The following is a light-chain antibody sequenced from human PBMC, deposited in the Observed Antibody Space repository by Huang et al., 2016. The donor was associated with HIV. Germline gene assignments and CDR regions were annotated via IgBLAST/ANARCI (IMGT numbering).Light chain of an antibody. J-gene: IGKJ5*01. CDR2: LGS. Sequence: DIVMTQSPLSLPVTPGAPASISCRSSQSLLHSNGYNYLDWYLQKPGHSPQLLIYLGSNRASGVHDRCSGSGAGTDFTLKISRVEAEDVGVYYCMQALQTPGFGQGTRLEIK. CDR1: QSLLHSNGYNY. CDR3: MQALQTPG. V-gene: IGKV2-28*01.